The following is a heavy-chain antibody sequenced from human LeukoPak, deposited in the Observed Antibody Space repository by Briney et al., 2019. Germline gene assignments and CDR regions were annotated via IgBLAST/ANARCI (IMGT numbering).Heavy chain of an antibody. CDR1: GGSISSGGFS. V-gene: IGHV4-30-2*01. CDR2: IYQSGTT. Sequence: SETLSLTCAVSGGSISSGGFSWNWIRQPPGKGLEWIGYIYQSGTTYYNPSLRSRVTISVDRPKNQFSLNLSSVTAADTAVYYCARGSNSVAYWGQGTLVTVSS. CDR3: ARGSNSVAY. D-gene: IGHD4-23*01. J-gene: IGHJ4*02.